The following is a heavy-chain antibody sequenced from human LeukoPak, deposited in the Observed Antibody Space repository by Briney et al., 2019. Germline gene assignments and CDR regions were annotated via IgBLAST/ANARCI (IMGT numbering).Heavy chain of an antibody. CDR3: ARGGYYGSGNNWFDP. CDR2: MNPNSGNT. J-gene: IGHJ5*02. CDR1: GGTFSSYA. Sequence: ASVKVSCKASGGTFSSYAINWVRQATGQGLEWMGWMNPNSGNTGYAQKFQGRVTMTRNTSISTAYMELSSLRSEDTAVYYCARGGYYGSGNNWFDPWGQGTLVTVSS. D-gene: IGHD3-10*01. V-gene: IGHV1-8*02.